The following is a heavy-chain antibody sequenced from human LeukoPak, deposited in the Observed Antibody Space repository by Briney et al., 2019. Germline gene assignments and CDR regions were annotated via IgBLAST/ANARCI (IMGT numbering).Heavy chain of an antibody. CDR1: GGSISSGGYY. Sequence: NPSETLSLTCTVSGGSISSGGYYRSWIRQHPGKGLEWIGYIYYSGSTYYNPSLKSRVTISVDTSKNQFSLKLSSVTAADTAVYYCARDANSGSYYLHGAFDIWGQGTMVTVSS. CDR2: IYYSGST. V-gene: IGHV4-31*03. D-gene: IGHD1-26*01. CDR3: ARDANSGSYYLHGAFDI. J-gene: IGHJ3*02.